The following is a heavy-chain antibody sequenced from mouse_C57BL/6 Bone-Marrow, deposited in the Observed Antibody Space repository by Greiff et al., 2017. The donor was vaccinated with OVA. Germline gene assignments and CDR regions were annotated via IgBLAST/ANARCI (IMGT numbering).Heavy chain of an antibody. V-gene: IGHV1-64*01. D-gene: IGHD1-1*01. J-gene: IGHJ2*01. Sequence: QVQLKQPGAELVKPGASVKLSCKASGYTFTSYWMHWVKQRPGQGLEWIGMIHPNSGSTNYNEKFKSKATLTVDKSSSTAYMQLSSLTSEDSAVYYCARGQATVSSYGDYWGQGTTLTVSS. CDR3: ARGQATVSSYGDY. CDR2: IHPNSGST. CDR1: GYTFTSYW.